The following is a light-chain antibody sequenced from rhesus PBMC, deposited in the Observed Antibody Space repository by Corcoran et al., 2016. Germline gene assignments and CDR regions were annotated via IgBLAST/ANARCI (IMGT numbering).Light chain of an antibody. V-gene: IGLV2-13*02. CDR2: EVT. J-gene: IGLJ1*01. CDR3: SSHTGSSAYI. Sequence: QAALTQSPSVSGSPGQSVTISCTGTNNDIGGYNRVSWYQQHPDKAPKLIIYEVTKRSSGVSDRFSGSKSGKTASLTISGLQSEDEADYYCSSHTGSSAYIFGGGIRLTVL. CDR1: NNDIGGYNR.